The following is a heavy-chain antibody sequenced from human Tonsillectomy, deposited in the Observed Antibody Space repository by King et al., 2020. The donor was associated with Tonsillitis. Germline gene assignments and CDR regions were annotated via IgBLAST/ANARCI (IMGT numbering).Heavy chain of an antibody. J-gene: IGHJ4*02. Sequence: VQLQQWGAGLLKPSETLSLTCAVYGGSFSDYYWSWIRQPPGKGLESIGEINHSGSTNYNPSLKSRVTVSADTSKNQFSLKLNSVTAADTAVSYCARGHEYYYASSGSVYFDYWGQGTLVTVSS. CDR3: ARGHEYYYASSGSVYFDY. CDR1: GGSFSDYY. CDR2: INHSGST. D-gene: IGHD3-22*01. V-gene: IGHV4-34*01.